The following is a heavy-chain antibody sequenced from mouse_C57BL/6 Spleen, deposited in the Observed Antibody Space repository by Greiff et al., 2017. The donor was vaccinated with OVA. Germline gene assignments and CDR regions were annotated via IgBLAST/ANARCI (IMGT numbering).Heavy chain of an antibody. CDR3: AIWDDYDGGYYAMDY. CDR2: IHPSDSDT. Sequence: QVQLQQPGAELVKPGASVKVSCKASGYTFTSYWMHWVKQRPGQGLEWIGRIHPSDSDTNYNQKFKGKATLTVDKSSSTAYMQLSSLTSEDSAVYYCAIWDDYDGGYYAMDYWGQGTSVTVSS. D-gene: IGHD2-4*01. CDR1: GYTFTSYW. J-gene: IGHJ4*01. V-gene: IGHV1-74*01.